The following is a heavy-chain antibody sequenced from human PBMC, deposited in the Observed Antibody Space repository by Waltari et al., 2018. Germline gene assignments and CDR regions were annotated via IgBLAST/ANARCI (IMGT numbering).Heavy chain of an antibody. D-gene: IGHD6-19*01. V-gene: IGHV1-69*01. Sequence: QVQLVQSGAEVKKPGSSVKVSCKASGGTFSSYAISWVRQAPGQGLEWMGGIIPLFGKANYAQKLQGRVTITADESTSTAYMELSSLRSEDTAVYYCASSYSSGWYGYFDYWGQGTLVTVSS. J-gene: IGHJ4*02. CDR1: GGTFSSYA. CDR2: IIPLFGKA. CDR3: ASSYSSGWYGYFDY.